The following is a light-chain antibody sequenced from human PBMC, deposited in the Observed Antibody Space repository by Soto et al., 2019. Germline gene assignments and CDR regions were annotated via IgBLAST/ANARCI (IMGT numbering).Light chain of an antibody. CDR2: GAS. CDR3: QKYNSAPRT. Sequence: EIVMTQSPATLSVSPGERATLSCRASQSVSSNLAWYQQKPGQAPRLLIYGASTRATGIPARFSGSGSGTEFTLTISSLQSEDFAVYYCQKYNSAPRTFGQGTKVEIK. J-gene: IGKJ1*01. V-gene: IGKV3-15*01. CDR1: QSVSSN.